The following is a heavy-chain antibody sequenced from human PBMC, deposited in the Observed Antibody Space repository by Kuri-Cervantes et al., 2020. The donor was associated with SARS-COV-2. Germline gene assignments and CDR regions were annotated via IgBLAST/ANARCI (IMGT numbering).Heavy chain of an antibody. CDR2: ISGSGGST. Sequence: GGSLRLSCAASGFTFSSYAMSWVRQAPGKGLEWVSDISGSGGSTYYADSVKGRFTISRDNSKNTLYLQMNSLRAEDTAIYYRAKLFGVVVAGTLDYWGQGALVTVSS. CDR1: GFTFSSYA. CDR3: AKLFGVVVAGTLDY. J-gene: IGHJ4*02. V-gene: IGHV3-23*01. D-gene: IGHD2-15*01.